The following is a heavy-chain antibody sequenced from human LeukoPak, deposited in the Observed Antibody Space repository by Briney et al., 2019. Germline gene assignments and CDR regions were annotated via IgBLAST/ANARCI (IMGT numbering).Heavy chain of an antibody. CDR2: FYHTGST. J-gene: IGHJ4*02. CDR3: ARGYGTFDF. CDR1: GGSINSGGYH. D-gene: IGHD5-18*01. V-gene: IGHV4-30-2*01. Sequence: SQTLSLTCAVSGGSINSGGYHWRWLRQPPGKGLEWMAYFYHTGSTYYNPSLKSRVTMSVDRSKNLFSLKLNSVSAADTAVYYCARGYGTFDFWGQGILVTVSS.